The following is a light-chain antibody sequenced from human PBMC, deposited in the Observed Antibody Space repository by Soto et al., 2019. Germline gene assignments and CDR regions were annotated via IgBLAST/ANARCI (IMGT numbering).Light chain of an antibody. CDR3: LRYGASPPAYP. V-gene: IGKV3-20*01. CDR2: CAY. Sequence: EIVLTQSPGTLSLSPGERATLSCRASQSVTSRDLAWYRQKPGQAPSLLIYCAYNRATGIPDRFSGSGSGTDFTLTISRLEPEDFAVYYCLRYGASPPAYPLGQGTKLEI. J-gene: IGKJ2*01. CDR1: QSVTSRD.